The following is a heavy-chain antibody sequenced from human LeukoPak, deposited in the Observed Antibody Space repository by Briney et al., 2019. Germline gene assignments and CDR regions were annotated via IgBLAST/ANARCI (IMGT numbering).Heavy chain of an antibody. D-gene: IGHD2-2*01. CDR2: INGGGDDT. CDR1: GFTFSSYS. J-gene: IGHJ3*01. Sequence: GGSLRLSCAASGFTFSSYSMNWVRQAPGKGLEWVSAINGGGDDTEYADSVKGRFTISRANSKNTLYLQMNNLRPEDTAVYYCARCTASCYANAFDVWGQGTSVTVS. CDR3: ARCTASCYANAFDV. V-gene: IGHV3-23*01.